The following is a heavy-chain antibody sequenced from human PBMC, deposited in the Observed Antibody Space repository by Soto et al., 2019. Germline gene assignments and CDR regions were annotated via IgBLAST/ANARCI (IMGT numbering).Heavy chain of an antibody. D-gene: IGHD2-2*01. CDR2: IYYSGST. CDR3: AFFSCCSYPPAAPDP. CDR1: GGSLSSYY. Sequence: TETLSLTCTVSGGSLSSYYWSWIRQPPGKGLEWIGYIYYSGSTNYNPSLKSRVTISVDTSKNQFSLKLSSVTAADTAVYYCAFFSCCSYPPAAPDPWARGSLVTGSS. V-gene: IGHV4-59*01. J-gene: IGHJ5*02.